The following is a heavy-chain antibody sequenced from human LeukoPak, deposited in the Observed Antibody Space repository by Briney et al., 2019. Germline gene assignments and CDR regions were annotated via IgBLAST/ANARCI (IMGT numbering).Heavy chain of an antibody. D-gene: IGHD2-21*02. J-gene: IGHJ4*02. CDR3: ARQNFVVVTAIRIFDY. V-gene: IGHV4-59*08. Sequence: SETLSLTCTVSGGSISGYYWRWIRQAPGKGLEWVGYIYYSGITNYNPSLKSRVAISVDSSKNQFSLKLTSVTAADTAVYYCARQNFVVVTAIRIFDYWGQGTLVTVSS. CDR1: GGSISGYY. CDR2: IYYSGIT.